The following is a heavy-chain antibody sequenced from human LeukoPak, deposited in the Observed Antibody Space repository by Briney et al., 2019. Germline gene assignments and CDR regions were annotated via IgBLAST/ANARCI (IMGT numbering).Heavy chain of an antibody. CDR2: ISASGGNT. CDR1: GFTFNNYV. CDR3: ARSNDFWSGPLRNYYYYMDV. Sequence: PGGSLRLSCAASGFTFNNYVMSWFRQAPGKGLEWVSVISASGGNTHYADSVKGRFTISRDNSKNTLYLQMNSLRPEDTAIYYCARSNDFWSGPLRNYYYYMDVWGKGTTVTVSS. D-gene: IGHD3-3*01. J-gene: IGHJ6*03. V-gene: IGHV3-23*01.